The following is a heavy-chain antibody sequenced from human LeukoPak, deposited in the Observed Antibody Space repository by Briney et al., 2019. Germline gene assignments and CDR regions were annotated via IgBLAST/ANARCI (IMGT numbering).Heavy chain of an antibody. CDR2: IRSKAYGGTT. CDR3: TRPDYGDYVLYY. V-gene: IGHV3-49*04. J-gene: IGHJ4*02. CDR1: GFTFGDYA. D-gene: IGHD4-17*01. Sequence: PGGSLRLSCTASGFTFGDYAMSWVRQAPGKGLEWVGFIRSKAYGGTTEYAASVKGRFTISRDDSKSIAYLQMNSLKTEDTAVYYCTRPDYGDYVLYYWGQGTLVTVSS.